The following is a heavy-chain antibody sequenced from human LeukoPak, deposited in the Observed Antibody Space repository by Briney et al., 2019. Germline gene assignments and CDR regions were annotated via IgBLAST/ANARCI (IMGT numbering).Heavy chain of an antibody. CDR3: ARGKRGDFWSGYYLYFDY. Sequence: SETLSLTCAVYGGSFSGYYWSWIRQPPGKGLEWIGEINHSGSTNYNPSLKSRVTISVDTSKNQFSLKLSSVTAADTAVYYCARGKRGDFWSGYYLYFDYWGQGTLVTVSS. J-gene: IGHJ4*02. CDR1: GGSFSGYY. CDR2: INHSGST. V-gene: IGHV4-34*01. D-gene: IGHD3-3*01.